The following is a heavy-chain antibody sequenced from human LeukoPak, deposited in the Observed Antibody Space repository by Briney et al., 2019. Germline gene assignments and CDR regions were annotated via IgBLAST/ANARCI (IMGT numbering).Heavy chain of an antibody. D-gene: IGHD3-22*01. CDR3: ARAAPYYYDSSGYSAFDS. CDR1: GFTFRSYS. V-gene: IGHV3-48*02. CDR2: ISSTSSTI. Sequence: GGSLRLSCAASGFTFRSYSMHWVRQAPGKGLEWVSYISSTSSTIYYADSVKGRFTISRDNAKNPLYLQMNSLRDEDTAVYYCARAAPYYYDSSGYSAFDSWGQGTMVTVSA. J-gene: IGHJ3*02.